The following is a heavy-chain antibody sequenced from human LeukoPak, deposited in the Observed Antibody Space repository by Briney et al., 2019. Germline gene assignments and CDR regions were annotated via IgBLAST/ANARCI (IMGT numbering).Heavy chain of an antibody. CDR3: ARALMGGGY. Sequence: PGRSLRLSCAASGFTFSSYGMHWVRQAPGKGLEWVAVISYDGSNKYYADSVKGRFTISRDNSRNTPYLQMNSLRAEDTAVYYCARALMGGGYWGQGTLVTVSS. D-gene: IGHD1-26*01. V-gene: IGHV3-30*19. CDR1: GFTFSSYG. J-gene: IGHJ4*02. CDR2: ISYDGSNK.